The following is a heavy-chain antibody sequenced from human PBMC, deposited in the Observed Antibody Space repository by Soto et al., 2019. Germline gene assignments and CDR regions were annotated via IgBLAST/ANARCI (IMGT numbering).Heavy chain of an antibody. Sequence: GGSLRLSCAASGVTFSNAWMSWVRQAPGKGLEWVGRIKSKTDGGTTDYAAPVKGRFTISRDDSKNTLYLQMNSLKTEDTAVYYCTTDTGYSSGLMDYWGQGTLVTVSS. J-gene: IGHJ4*02. D-gene: IGHD6-19*01. CDR1: GVTFSNAW. V-gene: IGHV3-15*01. CDR3: TTDTGYSSGLMDY. CDR2: IKSKTDGGTT.